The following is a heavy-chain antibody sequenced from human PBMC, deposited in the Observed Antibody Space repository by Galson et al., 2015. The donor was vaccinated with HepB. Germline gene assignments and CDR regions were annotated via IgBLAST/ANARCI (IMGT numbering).Heavy chain of an antibody. CDR1: GFTFSDYY. D-gene: IGHD4-23*01. V-gene: IGHV3-69-1*01. CDR2: ISSSSTI. Sequence: SLRLSCAASGFTFSDYYMNWVRQAPGKGLEWVSSISSSSTIYYADSVKGRFTISRDNAKNSLYLQMNSLRAEDTAAYYCATATVVTLLVLLIGLCNWGQGTLVTVSS. CDR3: ATATVVTLLVLLIGLCN. J-gene: IGHJ4*02.